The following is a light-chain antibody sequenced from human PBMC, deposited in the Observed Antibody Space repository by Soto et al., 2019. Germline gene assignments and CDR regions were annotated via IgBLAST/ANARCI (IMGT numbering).Light chain of an antibody. J-gene: IGLJ1*01. V-gene: IGLV2-14*01. CDR2: DVT. Sequence: QSVLTQPASVSDPPGQSITISCTGTSSDVGGSNHVSWYQQHPGKAPKLMIYDVTNRPSGVSHRFSGSKSGSTASLIISGLQAEDEADYYCVSFTSGTTYVFGTGTKVTV. CDR3: VSFTSGTTYV. CDR1: SSDVGGSNH.